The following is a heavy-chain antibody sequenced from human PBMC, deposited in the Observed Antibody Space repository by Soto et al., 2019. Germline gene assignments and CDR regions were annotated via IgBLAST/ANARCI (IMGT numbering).Heavy chain of an antibody. Sequence: SDTLSLTCAVYFGSFSCYYCSWIRQPPGKGLEWIGEINHSGSTNYNPSLKSRVTISVDTSKNQFSLKLSSVTAADTAVYYCARGYHRDGWFDPWGQGTLVTVSS. CDR2: INHSGST. V-gene: IGHV4-34*01. CDR1: FGSFSCYY. CDR3: ARGYHRDGWFDP. J-gene: IGHJ5*02. D-gene: IGHD2-2*01.